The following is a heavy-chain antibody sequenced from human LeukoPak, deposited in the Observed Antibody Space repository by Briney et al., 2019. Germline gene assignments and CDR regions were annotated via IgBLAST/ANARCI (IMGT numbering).Heavy chain of an antibody. CDR1: GDSISSYY. Sequence: SETLSLTCTVSGDSISSYYWGWIRQPLGKGLEWIGYIYYSGSTHYNPSLESRVTISVDTSRSQFSLKLSSVAAADTAVYYCARRAYYGSGSYSNWFDPWGQGTLVTVSS. D-gene: IGHD3-10*01. J-gene: IGHJ5*02. V-gene: IGHV4-59*08. CDR2: IYYSGST. CDR3: ARRAYYGSGSYSNWFDP.